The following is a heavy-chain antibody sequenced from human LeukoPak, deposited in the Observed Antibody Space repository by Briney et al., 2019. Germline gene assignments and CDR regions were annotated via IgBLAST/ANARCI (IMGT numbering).Heavy chain of an antibody. Sequence: GGSLRLSCAASGFIFSSYWMSWVRQAPGKGLEWVANIKEDGSEKYYVDSVKGRLTISRDNAKNSLYLEMNSLRAEDAALYYCARVYRHIPIDNWGQGTLVTVSS. CDR2: IKEDGSEK. J-gene: IGHJ4*02. CDR1: GFIFSSYW. D-gene: IGHD3-16*02. CDR3: ARVYRHIPIDN. V-gene: IGHV3-7*01.